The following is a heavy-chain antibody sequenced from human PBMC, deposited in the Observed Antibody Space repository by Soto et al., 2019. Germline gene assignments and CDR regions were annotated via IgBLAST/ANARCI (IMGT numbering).Heavy chain of an antibody. V-gene: IGHV4-61*05. D-gene: IGHD1-26*01. Sequence: SETLSLTCTVSGGSISSSSHYWGWIRQPPGKGLEWIGSIYYSGNTNYNPSLNSRVTISVDTSKNQFSLRLSSVTAADTAVYYCARVSGSYYHVYYFDYWGQGTLVTVSS. J-gene: IGHJ4*02. CDR1: GGSISSSSHY. CDR2: IYYSGNT. CDR3: ARVSGSYYHVYYFDY.